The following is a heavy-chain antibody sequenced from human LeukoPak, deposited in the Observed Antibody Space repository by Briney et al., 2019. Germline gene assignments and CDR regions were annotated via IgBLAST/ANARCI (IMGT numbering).Heavy chain of an antibody. Sequence: SETLSLTCTVSGDSINTYYWSWIRQPPGKGLEWIGYIYYRVTSDYNPSLKSRVTMSVDMPTSQISLKLSSVTAADTAVYYCARAVGGDGSGSLWGPGTLVTVSS. CDR1: GDSINTYY. V-gene: IGHV4-59*01. CDR2: IYYRVTS. CDR3: ARAVGGDGSGSL. D-gene: IGHD3-10*01. J-gene: IGHJ4*02.